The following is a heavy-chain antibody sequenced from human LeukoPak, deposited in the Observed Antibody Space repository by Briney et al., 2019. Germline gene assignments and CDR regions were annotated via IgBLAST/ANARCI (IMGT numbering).Heavy chain of an antibody. V-gene: IGHV1-69*04. D-gene: IGHD1-26*01. CDR2: IIPILGIA. J-gene: IGHJ4*02. CDR3: ARGEAEVGANDY. Sequence: SVKVSCKASGYTFTSYAISWVRQAPGQGLEWMGRIIPILGIANYAQKFQGRVTITADKSTSTAYMELSSLRSEDTAVYYCARGEAEVGANDYWGQGTLVTVSS. CDR1: GYTFTSYA.